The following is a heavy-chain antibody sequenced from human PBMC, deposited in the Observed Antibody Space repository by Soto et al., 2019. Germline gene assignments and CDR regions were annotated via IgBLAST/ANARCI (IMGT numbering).Heavy chain of an antibody. D-gene: IGHD6-13*01. Sequence: SVKVSCKASGGTFSSYAISWVRQAPGQGLEWMGGIIPIFGTANYAQKFQGRVTITADESTSTAYMELSSLRSEDTAVYYCARDRAAAGSKTNNWFDPWGQGTLVTVSS. CDR3: ARDRAAAGSKTNNWFDP. CDR1: GGTFSSYA. J-gene: IGHJ5*02. CDR2: IIPIFGTA. V-gene: IGHV1-69*13.